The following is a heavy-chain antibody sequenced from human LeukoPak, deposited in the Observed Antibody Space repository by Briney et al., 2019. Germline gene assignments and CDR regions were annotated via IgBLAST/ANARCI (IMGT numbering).Heavy chain of an antibody. V-gene: IGHV1-18*01. CDR2: ISAYNGNT. CDR3: ARDIVGATRYLDY. Sequence: ASVKVSCKASGGTFSSYAISWVRQAPGQGLEWMGWISAYNGNTNYAQKLQGRVTMTTDTSTSTAYMELRSLRSDDTAVYYCARDIVGATRYLDYWGQGTLVTVSS. CDR1: GGTFSSYA. J-gene: IGHJ4*02. D-gene: IGHD1-26*01.